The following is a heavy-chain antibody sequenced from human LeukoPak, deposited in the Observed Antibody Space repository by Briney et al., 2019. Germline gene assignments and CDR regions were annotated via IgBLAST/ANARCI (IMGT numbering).Heavy chain of an antibody. Sequence: ASVKVSCKASGYTFTSYDINWVRQATGQGLEWMGWMNPNSGNTGYAQKFQGRVTITRNTSISTAYMELSSLRSEDTAVYYCAREGELLRQGAFDIWGQGTMVTVSS. D-gene: IGHD1-26*01. CDR1: GYTFTSYD. CDR2: MNPNSGNT. J-gene: IGHJ3*02. V-gene: IGHV1-8*03. CDR3: AREGELLRQGAFDI.